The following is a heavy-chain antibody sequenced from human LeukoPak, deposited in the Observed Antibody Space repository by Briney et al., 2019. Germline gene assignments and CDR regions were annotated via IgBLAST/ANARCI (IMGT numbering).Heavy chain of an antibody. J-gene: IGHJ4*02. CDR1: GGSISSGGYY. D-gene: IGHD5-12*01. V-gene: IGHV4-30-2*01. Sequence: PSETLSLTCTVSGGSISSGGYYWSWVRQPPGKGLEWIGYIYHSGSTYYNPSLKSRVTISVDTSKNQFSLKLSSVTAADTAVYYCAREDEATISLDYWGQGTLVTVSS. CDR2: IYHSGST. CDR3: AREDEATISLDY.